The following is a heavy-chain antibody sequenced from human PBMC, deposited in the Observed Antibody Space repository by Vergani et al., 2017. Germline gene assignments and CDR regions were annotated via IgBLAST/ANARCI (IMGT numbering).Heavy chain of an antibody. CDR3: ARDLGDSGWYTFAY. CDR1: VGSISSYY. D-gene: IGHD6-19*01. J-gene: IGHJ4*02. CDR2: IYYSGST. V-gene: IGHV4-59*12. Sequence: QLQLHKSGPGLVKPSETLSLTCTLSVGSISSYYWNCILQPPGKGLEWIGYIYYSGSTNSNPSLKSRVTISVDTSKNQFSLKLRSVTAADTAVYYCARDLGDSGWYTFAYWGQGSLVTVSS.